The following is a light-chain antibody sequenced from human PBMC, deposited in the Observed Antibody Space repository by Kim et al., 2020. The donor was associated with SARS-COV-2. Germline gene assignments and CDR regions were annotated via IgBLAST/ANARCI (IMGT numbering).Light chain of an antibody. Sequence: SPGEGAPPSCRAGQNIFSYLAWYQQKPGQAPRLLIYDAASRASGVPARFRGGGSGTDFTLTISSLEPEDFAVYYCQQRTNRPPLSFGGGTKVDIK. CDR1: QNIFSY. J-gene: IGKJ4*01. V-gene: IGKV3-11*01. CDR3: QQRTNRPPLS. CDR2: DAA.